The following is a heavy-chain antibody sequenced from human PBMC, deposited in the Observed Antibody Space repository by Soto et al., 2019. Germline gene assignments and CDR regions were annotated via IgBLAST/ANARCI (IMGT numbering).Heavy chain of an antibody. J-gene: IGHJ4*02. CDR1: GPTFHNYG. CDR2: ISYDGSNK. V-gene: IGHV3-30*03. D-gene: IGHD3-10*01. Sequence: GGSLRLSCVGSGPTFHNYGMHWVRQAPGKGLEWVAVISYDGSNKYYADSVKGRFTISRDNSKNTLYLQMNSLRAEDTAVYYCATLPLYYYGSGSSSPLYFDYWGQGTLVTVSS. CDR3: ATLPLYYYGSGSSSPLYFDY.